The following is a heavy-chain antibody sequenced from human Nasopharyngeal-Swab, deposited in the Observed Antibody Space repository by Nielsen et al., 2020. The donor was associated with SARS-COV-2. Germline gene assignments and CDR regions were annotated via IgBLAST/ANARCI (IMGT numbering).Heavy chain of an antibody. CDR2: INSDGGST. CDR3: ARDISSWDHFDY. D-gene: IGHD6-13*01. Sequence: GESLKISCAASGFTFSSYWMHWVRQAPGKGPVWVSRINSDGGSTSYADSVKGRFTISRDNVKNTLYLQMNSLRAEDTAVYYCARDISSWDHFDYWGQGTLVTVSS. V-gene: IGHV3-74*01. J-gene: IGHJ4*02. CDR1: GFTFSSYW.